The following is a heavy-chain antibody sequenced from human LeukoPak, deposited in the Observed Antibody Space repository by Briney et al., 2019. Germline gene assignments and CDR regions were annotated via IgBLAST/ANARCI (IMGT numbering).Heavy chain of an antibody. J-gene: IGHJ4*02. CDR1: GFTFSSYW. Sequence: PGGSLRLSCAASGFTFSSYWMHWVRQAPGKGLKWVARIDGDGSSTSYADSVKGRFTISRDNAKNTLYLQMNSLRAEDTAVYYCARMYYYDSSGYDYWGQGTLVTVSS. CDR2: IDGDGSST. D-gene: IGHD3-22*01. V-gene: IGHV3-74*01. CDR3: ARMYYYDSSGYDY.